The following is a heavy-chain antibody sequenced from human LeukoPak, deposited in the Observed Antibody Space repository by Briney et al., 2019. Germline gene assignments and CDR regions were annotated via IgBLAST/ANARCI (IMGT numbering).Heavy chain of an antibody. Sequence: GGSLGLSCAASGFTFSSYEMNWVRQAPGKGLEWVSYISSSGSTIYYADSVKGRFTISRDNAKNSLYLQMNSLRAEDTAVYYCARNGAVVVTARYFDYWGQGTLVTVSS. D-gene: IGHD2-21*02. J-gene: IGHJ4*02. CDR1: GFTFSSYE. CDR3: ARNGAVVVTARYFDY. V-gene: IGHV3-48*03. CDR2: ISSSGSTI.